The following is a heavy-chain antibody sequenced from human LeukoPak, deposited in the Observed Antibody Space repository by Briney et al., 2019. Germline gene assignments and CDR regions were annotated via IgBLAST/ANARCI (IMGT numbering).Heavy chain of an antibody. J-gene: IGHJ5*02. D-gene: IGHD3-10*01. V-gene: IGHV5-51*01. Sequence: GESLKISCKGSGYSFTSYWIGWGRQMPGEGLEWMGIIYPGDSDPRYSPSFQGQVTISADKSISTAYLQWSSLKASDTAMYYCARLGTIILPLFDPWGQGTLVTVSS. CDR1: GYSFTSYW. CDR2: IYPGDSDP. CDR3: ARLGTIILPLFDP.